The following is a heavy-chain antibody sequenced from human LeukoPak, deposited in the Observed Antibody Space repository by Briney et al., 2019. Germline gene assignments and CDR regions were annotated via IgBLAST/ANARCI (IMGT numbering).Heavy chain of an antibody. Sequence: GRSLRLSCAASGFTFSNYPMHWVRQAPGKGLEWMAVISYDGSNKYYADSVKGRFTISRDNSKNTLYLQMNSLRAEDTAVYYCAIGSVIHTTWGQGTLVTVSS. J-gene: IGHJ5*02. CDR2: ISYDGSNK. CDR3: AIGSVIHTT. V-gene: IGHV3-30-3*01. CDR1: GFTFSNYP. D-gene: IGHD1-1*01.